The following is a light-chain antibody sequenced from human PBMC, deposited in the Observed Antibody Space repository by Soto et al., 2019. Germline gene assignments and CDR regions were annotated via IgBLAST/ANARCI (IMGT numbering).Light chain of an antibody. CDR1: KNDIGVYDF. Sequence: QSVLTQPPSASGSPGQSVTISCTGTKNDIGVYDFVSWYQHHPGKAPRLIIYEVVQRPSGVPDRFSGSKAGYAASLIGSGLQAADEADYFCKSYAGSNTYVFGSGTKVTVL. CDR2: EVV. J-gene: IGLJ1*01. V-gene: IGLV2-8*01. CDR3: KSYAGSNTYV.